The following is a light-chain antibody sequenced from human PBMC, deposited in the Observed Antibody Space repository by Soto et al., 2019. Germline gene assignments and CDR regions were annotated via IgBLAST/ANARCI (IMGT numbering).Light chain of an antibody. CDR3: QTWGTGIQV. J-gene: IGLJ2*01. Sequence: QLVLTQSPSASASLGASVKLTCTLSSGHSSYAIAWHQQQPEKGPRYLMNLDSDGSHSKGDAIPDRFSGSSSGAERYLTISSLQSEDEADYYCQTWGTGIQVFGGGTKLTVL. CDR2: LDSDGSH. CDR1: SGHSSYA. V-gene: IGLV4-69*01.